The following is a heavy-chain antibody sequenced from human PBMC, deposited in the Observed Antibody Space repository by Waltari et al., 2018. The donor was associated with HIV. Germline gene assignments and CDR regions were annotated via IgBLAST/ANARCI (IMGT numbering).Heavy chain of an antibody. J-gene: IGHJ5*02. CDR2: IHTNTGNP. V-gene: IGHV7-4-1*02. CDR3: ARAGSPNWFDP. Sequence: QVQLVQSGSELKKPGASVQVSCTASGSRFTPSSINWVRQAPGQGLEWMGWIHTNTGNPTYAQGFTGRVVFSLDTSVSTAYLQISSLKAEDTAVYYCARAGSPNWFDPWGQGTLVAVSS. CDR1: GSRFTPSS.